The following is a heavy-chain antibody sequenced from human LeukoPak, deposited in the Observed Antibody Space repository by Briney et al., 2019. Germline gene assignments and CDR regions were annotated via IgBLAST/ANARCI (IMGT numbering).Heavy chain of an antibody. CDR3: ASQRGYTYDY. Sequence: QPGRSLRLSCVASVLTFRNYGLPWVGQAPAKGLEWVAVIWYDGSNKYYADSVKGRFTISRDNSKNTLYLQMNSLRAEDTAVYYCASQRGYTYDYWGQGTLVAVSS. CDR2: IWYDGSNK. V-gene: IGHV3-33*01. CDR1: VLTFRNYG. J-gene: IGHJ4*02. D-gene: IGHD5-18*01.